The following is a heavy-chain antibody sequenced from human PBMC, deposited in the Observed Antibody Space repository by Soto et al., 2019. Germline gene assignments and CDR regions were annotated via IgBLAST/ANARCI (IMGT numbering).Heavy chain of an antibody. CDR1: GGSISSYY. Sequence: SETLSLTCTVSGGSISSYYWSWIRQPPGKGLEWIGYIYYSGSTNYNPSLKSRDTISVDTSKNQFSLKLSSVTAADTAVYYCARSGGSSGYYPLVYWGQGTLVTVSS. D-gene: IGHD3-22*01. CDR3: ARSGGSSGYYPLVY. V-gene: IGHV4-59*01. CDR2: IYYSGST. J-gene: IGHJ4*02.